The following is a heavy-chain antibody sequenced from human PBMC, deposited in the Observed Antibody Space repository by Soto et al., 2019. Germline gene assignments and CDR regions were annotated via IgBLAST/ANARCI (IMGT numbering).Heavy chain of an antibody. V-gene: IGHV1-8*01. CDR3: ARGRADYFDY. Sequence: QVQLVQSGAEVKKPGASVKVSCKASGYTFTSYDINWVRQATGQGLEWMGWMNPNSGNTXYAQKFQGRVTMTRNTXXXXXXXXXXXXXXXXXXXXXCARGRADYFDYWGQGTLVTVSS. CDR1: GYTFTSYD. J-gene: IGHJ4*02. CDR2: MNPNSGNT.